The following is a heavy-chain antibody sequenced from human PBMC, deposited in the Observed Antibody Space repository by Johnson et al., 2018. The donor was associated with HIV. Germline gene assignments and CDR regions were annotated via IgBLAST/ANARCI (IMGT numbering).Heavy chain of an antibody. CDR1: GFTFSSYW. J-gene: IGHJ3*02. D-gene: IGHD2-15*01. CDR3: TTGDCSGGSCHAFDI. V-gene: IGHV3-7*03. CDR2: IKQDGGEK. Sequence: MLLVESGGGVVQPGRSLRLSCAASGFTFSSYWMSWVRQAPGKGLEWVPGKGLEWVANIKQDGGEKYYVDSVKGRFTISRDNAKNSLYLQMNSLKSEDMAVYYCTTGDCSGGSCHAFDIWGQGTMVTVSS.